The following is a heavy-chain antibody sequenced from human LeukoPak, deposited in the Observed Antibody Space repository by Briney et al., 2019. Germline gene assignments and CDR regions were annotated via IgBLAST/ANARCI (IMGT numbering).Heavy chain of an antibody. CDR2: IYPGDSDT. CDR1: GYTFTSYW. V-gene: IGHV5-51*01. Sequence: ASVKVSCKASGYTFTSYWIGWVRQMPGKGLEWMGIIYPGDSDTRYSPSFQGQVTISADKSISTAYLQWSSLKASDTAMYYCARERCSGGSCYPNDYWGQGTLVTVSS. CDR3: ARERCSGGSCYPNDY. J-gene: IGHJ4*02. D-gene: IGHD2-15*01.